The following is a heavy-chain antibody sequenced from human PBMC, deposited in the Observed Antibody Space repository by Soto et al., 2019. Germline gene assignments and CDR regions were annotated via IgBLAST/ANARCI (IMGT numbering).Heavy chain of an antibody. CDR1: GGSISSGGYY. CDR2: IYYSGST. V-gene: IGHV4-31*03. Sequence: PSETLSLTCTVSGGSISSGGYYWSWIRQHPGKGLEWIGYIYYSGSTYYNPSLKSRVTISVDTSKNQFSLKLSSVTAADTAVYYCARDRSIAARPIGFDPWGQGTLVTVSS. J-gene: IGHJ5*02. D-gene: IGHD6-6*01. CDR3: ARDRSIAARPIGFDP.